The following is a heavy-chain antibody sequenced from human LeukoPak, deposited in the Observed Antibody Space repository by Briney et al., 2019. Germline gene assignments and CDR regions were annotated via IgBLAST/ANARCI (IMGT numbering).Heavy chain of an antibody. Sequence: GGSLRLSCEVSGFTFSTSVMHWVRQAPGKGLEYVSGISDNGLDTHYGNSVEGRFTISRDNSKNSLYLQMDSLRDEDMDVYYCAREGHSSGHCGALDIWGQGTMVTVSS. V-gene: IGHV3-64*01. CDR1: GFTFSTSV. J-gene: IGHJ3*02. CDR2: ISDNGLDT. CDR3: AREGHSSGHCGALDI. D-gene: IGHD3-22*01.